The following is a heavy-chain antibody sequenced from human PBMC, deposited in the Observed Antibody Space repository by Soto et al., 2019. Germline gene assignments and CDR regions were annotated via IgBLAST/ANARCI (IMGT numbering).Heavy chain of an antibody. CDR2: VSSDGSIT. D-gene: IGHD2-21*01. Sequence: QVQLVESGGGVVQPGRSLRLSCAASGFTFSHHGMHWVRQAPGKGLEWLTVVSSDGSITYDADSVRGRFAISRDNSKNTLYLHMNSRRTEDTAVYYCAKESDYYSNSKWSFDSWGQGILVTVSS. J-gene: IGHJ5*01. V-gene: IGHV3-30*18. CDR3: AKESDYYSNSKWSFDS. CDR1: GFTFSHHG.